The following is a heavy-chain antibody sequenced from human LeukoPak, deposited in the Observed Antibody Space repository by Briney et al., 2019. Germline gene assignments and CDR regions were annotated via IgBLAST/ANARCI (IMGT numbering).Heavy chain of an antibody. D-gene: IGHD5-18*01. CDR2: IYYNGNT. J-gene: IGHJ4*02. CDR3: ARERRYSYGYVVDY. Sequence: SETLSLTCTVSGDSVSSGSYYWSWIRQPPGKGLEWIGYIYYNGNTNYNPSLKSRVNISVDTSKNQFSLQLSTGTAAGTSVYYCARERRYSYGYVVDYWGQGTLVTVSS. CDR1: GDSVSSGSYY. V-gene: IGHV4-61*01.